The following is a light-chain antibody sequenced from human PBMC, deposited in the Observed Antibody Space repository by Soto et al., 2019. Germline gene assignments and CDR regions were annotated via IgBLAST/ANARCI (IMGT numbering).Light chain of an antibody. Sequence: DIVMTQSPDSLAVSVGERATINCKSSQSVLYSSNNKNYLAWYQQKPGQPPKLLIYWASTRESGVPDRFSGSGSGTDFTLTISSLQAEDVAVYYCQQYYSTPPVTFGGGTKVEIK. V-gene: IGKV4-1*01. CDR3: QQYYSTPPVT. CDR2: WAS. J-gene: IGKJ4*01. CDR1: QSVLYSSNNKNY.